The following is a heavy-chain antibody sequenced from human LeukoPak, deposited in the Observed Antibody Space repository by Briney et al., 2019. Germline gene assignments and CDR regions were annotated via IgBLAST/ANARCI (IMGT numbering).Heavy chain of an antibody. J-gene: IGHJ6*02. Sequence: GGSLRLSCAASRFTFGTYAMTWVRQAPGKGPEWVSAIGATSGSTSYADSVKGRFTISRDNAKNSLYLQMNSLRAEDTAVYYCARDERYFDWFYYYGMDVWGQGTTVTVSS. CDR3: ARDERYFDWFYYYGMDV. D-gene: IGHD3-9*01. CDR1: RFTFGTYA. V-gene: IGHV3-23*01. CDR2: IGATSGST.